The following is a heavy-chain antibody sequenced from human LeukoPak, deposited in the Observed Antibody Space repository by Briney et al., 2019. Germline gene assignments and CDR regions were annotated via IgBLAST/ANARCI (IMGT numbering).Heavy chain of an antibody. CDR1: GFVFSDYS. V-gene: IGHV3-21*01. Sequence: GESLRLSCAASGFVFSDYSFNWVRQAPGKGLEWAASINTVSSYIYYADSVRGRFTISRDNAKNSVLLQMNSLRAEDMAMYYCVRLRRNRDRSGYFYYYDNWGQGTLVTVSS. J-gene: IGHJ4*02. D-gene: IGHD3-22*01. CDR2: INTVSSYI. CDR3: VRLRRNRDRSGYFYYYDN.